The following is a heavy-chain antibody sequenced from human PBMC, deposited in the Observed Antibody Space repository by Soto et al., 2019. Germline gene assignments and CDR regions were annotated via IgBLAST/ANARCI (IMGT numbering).Heavy chain of an antibody. V-gene: IGHV3-21*06. CDR3: AGVTWGHYGP. CDR2: VSCSSSYI. J-gene: IGHJ4*03. D-gene: IGHD4-17*01. CDR1: GFNFRSSN. Sequence: SGGSLRLSCEGSGFNFRSSNMIWVRQAPGKGLEWVSSVSCSSSYIYYADSVKGRFTVSRDNANNLVFLQMNGLRPEDTAMYHCAGVTWGHYGPWGQGTMVTVSS.